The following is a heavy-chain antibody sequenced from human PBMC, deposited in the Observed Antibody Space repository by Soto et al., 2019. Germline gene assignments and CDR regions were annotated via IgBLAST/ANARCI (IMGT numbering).Heavy chain of an antibody. V-gene: IGHV1-18*04. J-gene: IGHJ6*02. Sequence: QVQLVQSGAEVKKPGASVKVSCKASGYTFTSYGISWVRQAPGQGLEWMGWISAYNGNTNYAQKLQGRVTMTTDTSTSTAYMELRSLRSADTAVYYCARGTAAVANYYYGMDVWGQGTTVTVSS. CDR2: ISAYNGNT. CDR1: GYTFTSYG. D-gene: IGHD6-19*01. CDR3: ARGTAAVANYYYGMDV.